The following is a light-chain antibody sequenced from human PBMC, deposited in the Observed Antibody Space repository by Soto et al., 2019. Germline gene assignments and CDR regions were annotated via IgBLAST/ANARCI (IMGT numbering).Light chain of an antibody. CDR1: SSNIGDNY. J-gene: IGLJ2*01. Sequence: QPVLTQPPSVSAAPGQKVTISCSGSSSNIGDNYVSWYQQLPGTAPRLLIYDNNKRPSGIPDRFSGSRSGTSASLDITGLQTGEEATYYCETWDNSLSGFVFGGGTKLTVL. V-gene: IGLV1-51*01. CDR3: ETWDNSLSGFV. CDR2: DNN.